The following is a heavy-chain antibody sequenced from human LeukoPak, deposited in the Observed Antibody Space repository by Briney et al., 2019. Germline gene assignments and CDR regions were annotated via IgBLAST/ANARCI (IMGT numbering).Heavy chain of an antibody. CDR2: IYTSGST. D-gene: IGHD3-22*01. CDR1: GNSISSGDNY. CDR3: ARASYSYDINGWVPFDY. J-gene: IGHJ4*02. V-gene: IGHV4-61*02. Sequence: SETLSLTCTVSGNSISSGDNYWSWIRQSAGKGLEWIGRIYTSGSTNYNPSLKSRVTISGDTSKNQFSLRLSSVTAADTAVYYCARASYSYDINGWVPFDYWGQGTLVTVSS.